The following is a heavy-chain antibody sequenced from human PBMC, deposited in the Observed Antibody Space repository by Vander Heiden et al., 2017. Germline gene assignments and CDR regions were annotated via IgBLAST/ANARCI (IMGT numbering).Heavy chain of an antibody. D-gene: IGHD2-15*01. V-gene: IGHV3-48*02. CDR1: GFTFRSYS. J-gene: IGHJ6*02. Sequence: EVQLVESGGGLVQPGGSLRLSCAASGFTFRSYSMNWVRQAPGKGLEWVSYISSSSSTIYYADSVKGRFTISRDNAKNSLYLQMNSLRDEDTAVYYCARDASLVLLDPYYYYYGMDVWGQGTTVTVSS. CDR3: ARDASLVLLDPYYYYYGMDV. CDR2: ISSSSSTI.